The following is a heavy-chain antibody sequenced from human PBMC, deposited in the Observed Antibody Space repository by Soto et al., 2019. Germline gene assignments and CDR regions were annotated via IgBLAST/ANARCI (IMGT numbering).Heavy chain of an antibody. D-gene: IGHD2-21*01. J-gene: IGHJ4*02. CDR1: GVTFSNYG. Sequence: QPGGSLRLSCGASGVTFSNYGMIWVRQAPRKGLEWVSYISGSSSPIFYADSVKGRFTISRDNAKNSLFLEMNSLREDDTAVYYCAKIGPVEFWGQGTLVTVSS. CDR2: ISGSSSPI. V-gene: IGHV3-48*02. CDR3: AKIGPVEF.